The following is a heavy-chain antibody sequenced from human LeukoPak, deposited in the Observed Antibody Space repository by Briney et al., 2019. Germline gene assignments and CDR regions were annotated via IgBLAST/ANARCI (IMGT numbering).Heavy chain of an antibody. V-gene: IGHV3-21*01. CDR1: GFTFSSYS. Sequence: PGGSLRLSCAASGFTFSSYSMNWVRQAPGKGLEWVSSISSSSSYIYYADSVKGRFTISRGNAKNSLYLQMNSLRAEDTAVYYCARAFIVVVPAPNDYWGQGTLVTVSS. CDR3: ARAFIVVVPAPNDY. CDR2: ISSSSSYI. D-gene: IGHD2-2*01. J-gene: IGHJ4*02.